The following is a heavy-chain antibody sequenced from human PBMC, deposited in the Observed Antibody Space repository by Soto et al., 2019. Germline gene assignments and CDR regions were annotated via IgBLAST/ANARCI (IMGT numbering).Heavy chain of an antibody. Sequence: QLQLQESGPGLVKPSETLSLTCTVSGGSISSSSYYWGWIRQPPGKGLEWIGSIYYSGSTYYNPSLKSRVTISVDTSKNQFSLKLSSVTAADTAVYYCARDAGTSMVRGVIAPLDYWGQGTLVTVSS. J-gene: IGHJ4*01. CDR2: IYYSGST. CDR1: GGSISSSSYY. V-gene: IGHV4-39*02. D-gene: IGHD3-10*01. CDR3: ARDAGTSMVRGVIAPLDY.